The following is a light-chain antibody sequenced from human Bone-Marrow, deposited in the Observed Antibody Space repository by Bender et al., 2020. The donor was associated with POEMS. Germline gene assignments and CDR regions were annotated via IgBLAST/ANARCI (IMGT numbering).Light chain of an antibody. CDR2: QDD. CDR3: QAWDSSTLYV. J-gene: IGLJ1*01. V-gene: IGLV3-1*01. CDR1: ELENKY. Sequence: SFELTQPPSVSVSPGQTASITCSGDELENKYICWYQQKAGQSPLLVIYQDDKRPSGISERFSGSNSGHTATLTITGTQTMDEADYYCQAWDSSTLYVFGSGTQVTVL.